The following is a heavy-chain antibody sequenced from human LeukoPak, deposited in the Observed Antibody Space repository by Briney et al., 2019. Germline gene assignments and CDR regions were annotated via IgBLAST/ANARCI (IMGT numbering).Heavy chain of an antibody. CDR2: ISSSSSYI. CDR1: GFTLSSYS. Sequence: PGGSLRLSCAASGFTLSSYSMNWVRQAPGKGLEWVSSISSSSSYIYYADSVKGRFTISRDNAKNSLYLQMNSLRAEDTAVHYCARDQLLWFGELLADAFDIWGQGTMVTVSS. CDR3: ARDQLLWFGELLADAFDI. V-gene: IGHV3-21*01. D-gene: IGHD3-10*01. J-gene: IGHJ3*02.